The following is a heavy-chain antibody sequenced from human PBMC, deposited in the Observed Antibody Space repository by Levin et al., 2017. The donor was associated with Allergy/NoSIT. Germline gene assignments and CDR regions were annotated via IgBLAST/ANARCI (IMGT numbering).Heavy chain of an antibody. CDR2: VSYSGTT. CDR1: GGSVRSQNYY. CDR3: ARDHGDSSDAFAI. Sequence: AGGSLRLSCSVSGGSVRSQNYYWSWIRQPPGKPLEWIGYVSYSGTTTYSPSLESRVTISLGTSENQFSLRLTSLTAADTAVYYCARDHGDSSDAFAIWGQGTVVTVSS. V-gene: IGHV4-61*01. D-gene: IGHD4-17*01. J-gene: IGHJ3*02.